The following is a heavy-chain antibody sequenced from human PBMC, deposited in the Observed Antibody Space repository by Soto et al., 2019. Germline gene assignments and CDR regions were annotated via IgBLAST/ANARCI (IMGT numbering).Heavy chain of an antibody. V-gene: IGHV1-18*01. D-gene: IGHD6-13*01. CDR3: ASHGTAFDI. J-gene: IGHJ3*02. CDR2: ISPYNGDT. CDR1: SYTFDNYD. Sequence: ASVKVSCEASSYTFDNYDIIWVRQAPGQGLEWMGWISPYNGDTEYAQSFQGRVTMTRDTSTSTVYMELSSLRSEDTAVYYCASHGTAFDIWGQGTMVTVSS.